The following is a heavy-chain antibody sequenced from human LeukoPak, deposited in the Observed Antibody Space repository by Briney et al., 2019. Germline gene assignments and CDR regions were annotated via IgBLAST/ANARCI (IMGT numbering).Heavy chain of an antibody. J-gene: IGHJ3*02. Sequence: SETLSLTCTVSDYSISSGYYWGWIRQPPGKGLEWTGSIFQSGHTYYSPSFQGQVTFSADKSITTAYLQWSSLKASDTAIYYCARRNPLAYDAFDIWDQGTMVTVSS. V-gene: IGHV4-38-2*02. CDR2: IFQSGHT. CDR1: DYSISSGYY. D-gene: IGHD2-21*01. CDR3: ARRNPLAYDAFDI.